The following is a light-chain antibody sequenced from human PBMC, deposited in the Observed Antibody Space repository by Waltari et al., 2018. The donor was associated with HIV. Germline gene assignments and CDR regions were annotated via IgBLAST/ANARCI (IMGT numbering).Light chain of an antibody. Sequence: SYELTQPLSVSVALGQTARITCGGNNIGSKNVHWYQQKPGQAPVLVIYRDSNRPSGIPERFSGSNSGNTATLTNSRAQAGDEADYYCQVWDSITVVFGGGTKLTVL. CDR2: RDS. V-gene: IGLV3-9*01. CDR1: NIGSKN. CDR3: QVWDSITVV. J-gene: IGLJ2*01.